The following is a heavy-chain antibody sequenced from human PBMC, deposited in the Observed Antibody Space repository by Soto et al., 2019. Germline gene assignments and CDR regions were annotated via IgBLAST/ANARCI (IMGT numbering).Heavy chain of an antibody. CDR2: IIPIFGTA. J-gene: IGHJ6*02. D-gene: IGHD2-2*01. V-gene: IGHV1-69*13. Sequence: SVKVSCKASGGTFSSYAISWVRQAPGQGLEKMGGIIPIFGTANYAQKFQGRVTITANESTSTAYMELSSLRSEDTAVYYCASSRCCISTSCHPYSFGYDYYGMDVWGQGTTVTVSS. CDR1: GGTFSSYA. CDR3: ASSRCCISTSCHPYSFGYDYYGMDV.